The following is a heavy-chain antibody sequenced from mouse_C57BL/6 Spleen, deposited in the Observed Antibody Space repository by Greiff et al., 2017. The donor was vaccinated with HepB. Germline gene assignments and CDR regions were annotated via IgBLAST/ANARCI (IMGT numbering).Heavy chain of an antibody. D-gene: IGHD1-1*01. Sequence: QVQLQQPGAELVKPGASVKLSCKASGYTFTSYWMHRVKQRPGQGLEWIGMIHPNSGSTNYNEKFKSKATLTVDKSSSTAYMQLSSLTSEDSAVYYCATYYGSSYLYFDVWGKGTTVTVSS. V-gene: IGHV1-64*01. CDR2: IHPNSGST. CDR1: GYTFTSYW. CDR3: ATYYGSSYLYFDV. J-gene: IGHJ1*03.